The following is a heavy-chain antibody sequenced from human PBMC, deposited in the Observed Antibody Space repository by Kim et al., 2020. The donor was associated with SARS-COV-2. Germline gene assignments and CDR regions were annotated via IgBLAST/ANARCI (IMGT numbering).Heavy chain of an antibody. J-gene: IGHJ4*02. CDR3: ARDSRGITMIVVN. CDR1: GFTFSSYA. V-gene: IGHV3-30-3*01. Sequence: GGSLRLSCAASGFTFSSYAMHWVRQAPGKGLEWVAVISYDGSNKYYADSVKGRFTISRDNSKNTLYLQMNSLRAEDTAVYYCARDSRGITMIVVNWGQGT. D-gene: IGHD3-22*01. CDR2: ISYDGSNK.